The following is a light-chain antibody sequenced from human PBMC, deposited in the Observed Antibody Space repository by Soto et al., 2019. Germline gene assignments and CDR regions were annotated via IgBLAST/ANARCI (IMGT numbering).Light chain of an antibody. Sequence: EIVLTQSPGTLSLSPGERATLSCRASHRVNNDYLVWYQQKPGQAPRLLIFGTSTRATGIPDRFSGSGSGTDFTLTISSLEPEDSAIYYCQQYFNPMFIFCQGTKLEI. J-gene: IGKJ2*01. CDR1: HRVNNDY. CDR3: QQYFNPMFI. CDR2: GTS. V-gene: IGKV3-20*01.